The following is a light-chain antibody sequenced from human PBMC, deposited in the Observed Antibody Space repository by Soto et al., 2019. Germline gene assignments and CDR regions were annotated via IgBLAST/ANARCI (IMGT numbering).Light chain of an antibody. CDR3: SSYASSSTWV. V-gene: IGLV2-14*01. CDR2: EVS. Sequence: QLVLTQPASVSGSPGQSITMSCTGTSSDVGGYNYVSWYQQHPGKAPKLMIYEVSYRPSGVSNRFSGSKSANTASLTISGLQAEDEADYYCSSYASSSTWVFGGGTKLTVL. CDR1: SSDVGGYNY. J-gene: IGLJ3*02.